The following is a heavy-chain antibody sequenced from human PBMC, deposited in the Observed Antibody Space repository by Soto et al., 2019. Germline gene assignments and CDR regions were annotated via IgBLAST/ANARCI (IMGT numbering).Heavy chain of an antibody. CDR2: IYYSGST. D-gene: IGHD4-17*01. J-gene: IGHJ4*02. Sequence: PSETLSLTCTVSGDSISSYYWSWIRQPPGKGLEWIGYIYYSGSTNYNPSLKSRVTISVDTSKNQFSLKLSSVTAADTAVYYCARSNGDYGDYCSQGTLVIVSS. CDR3: ARSNGDYGDY. V-gene: IGHV4-59*01. CDR1: GDSISSYY.